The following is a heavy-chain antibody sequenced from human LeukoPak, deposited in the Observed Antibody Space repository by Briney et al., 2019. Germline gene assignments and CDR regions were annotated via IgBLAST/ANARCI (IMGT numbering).Heavy chain of an antibody. Sequence: SETLSLTCAVYGGSFSGYYWSWIRQPPGKGLEWIGEINHSGSTNYNPSLKSRVTISVDTSKNQFSLKLSSMTAADTAVYYCARRPYSSPPLRNWFDPWGQGTLVTVPS. CDR1: GGSFSGYY. CDR3: ARRPYSSPPLRNWFDP. V-gene: IGHV4-34*01. D-gene: IGHD2-21*01. J-gene: IGHJ5*02. CDR2: INHSGST.